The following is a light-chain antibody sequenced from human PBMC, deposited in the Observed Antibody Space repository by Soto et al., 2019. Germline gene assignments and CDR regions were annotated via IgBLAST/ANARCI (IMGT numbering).Light chain of an antibody. CDR1: QSIFYSSNNKNY. J-gene: IGKJ4*01. V-gene: IGKV4-1*01. CDR2: WAS. CDR3: QQYYTTLALT. Sequence: DIVMTQSPDSLAVSLGERATINCKSSQSIFYSSNNKNYLAWYQQKPGQPPKLLIYWASTRESGVPDRFSGSGSGTDFTLTISSLQAEDVAVYYCQQYYTTLALTFGGGTKVEIK.